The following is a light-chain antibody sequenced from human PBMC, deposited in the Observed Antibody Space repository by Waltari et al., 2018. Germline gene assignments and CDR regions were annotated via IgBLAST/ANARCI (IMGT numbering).Light chain of an antibody. V-gene: IGLV2-14*03. CDR2: HVS. J-gene: IGLJ1*01. CDR3: SSYTSSHTYV. Sequence: QSALTQPASVSGSPGQSITISCTATSSDVGAYTYVSWYQQYPGTAPKVMLFHVSNRPSGVSDRFSGSKSANTASLTISGLQAEDEADYYCSSYTSSHTYVFGTGTKVTVL. CDR1: SSDVGAYTY.